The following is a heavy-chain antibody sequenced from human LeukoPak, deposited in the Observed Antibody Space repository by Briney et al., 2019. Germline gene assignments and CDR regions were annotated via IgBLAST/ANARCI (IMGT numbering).Heavy chain of an antibody. J-gene: IGHJ3*02. CDR2: INHSGST. CDR3: ARLRGSSINI. Sequence: SETLSLTCAVYGGSFSGYYWSWIRQPPGKGLEWIGEINHSGSTNYNPSLKSRVTISVDTSKNQFSLKLSSVTAADTAVYYCARLRGSSINIWGQGTMVTVSS. CDR1: GGSFSGYY. D-gene: IGHD2-2*01. V-gene: IGHV4-34*01.